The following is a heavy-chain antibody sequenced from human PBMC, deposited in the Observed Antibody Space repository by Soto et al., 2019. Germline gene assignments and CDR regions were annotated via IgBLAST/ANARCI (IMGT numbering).Heavy chain of an antibody. V-gene: IGHV1-18*01. J-gene: IGHJ6*02. D-gene: IGHD6-25*01. CDR2: INTHNGDT. CDR1: GYPFTTYG. Sequence: QVQLVQSGGEVKRPGASVTVSCKASGYPFTTYGISWVRQAPGQGLEWMGWINTHNGDTEHQQKLQGRVSMTRDTSTRTAYLEVRSLRSDDTAVYYCARQGAAPYYCDGVDVWGQGTTVTVSS. CDR3: ARQGAAPYYCDGVDV.